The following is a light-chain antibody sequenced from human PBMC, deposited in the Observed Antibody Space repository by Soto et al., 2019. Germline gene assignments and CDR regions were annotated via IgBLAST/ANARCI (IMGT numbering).Light chain of an antibody. CDR1: QDISNN. V-gene: IGKV1-6*01. CDR3: LQDDSYPRT. J-gene: IGKJ3*01. Sequence: ILMTQSPSSLSLSVGERVTLSCRASQDISNNLGWYQHKPGQAPNLLIYNASSMATGIPSRFNGSGSGTDFTLTISSLQPEDFATYYCLQDDSYPRTFGPGTKVDVK. CDR2: NAS.